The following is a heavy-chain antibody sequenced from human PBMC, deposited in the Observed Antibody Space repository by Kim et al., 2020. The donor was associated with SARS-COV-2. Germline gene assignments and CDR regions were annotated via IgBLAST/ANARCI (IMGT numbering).Heavy chain of an antibody. Sequence: ASVKVSCKASGYTFTNYAISWVWQAPGQGLEWMGWINTDTGNPTYAQAFTGRFVFSVDTSVSTTYLQISSLKAEDTALYYCARVIWGSYRYTDSWGQGTL. V-gene: IGHV7-4-1*02. D-gene: IGHD3-16*02. CDR2: INTDTGNP. CDR1: GYTFTNYA. CDR3: ARVIWGSYRYTDS. J-gene: IGHJ4*02.